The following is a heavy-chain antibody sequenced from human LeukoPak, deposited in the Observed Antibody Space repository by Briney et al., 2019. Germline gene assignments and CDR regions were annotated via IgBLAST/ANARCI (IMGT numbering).Heavy chain of an antibody. CDR3: ARDPGAGTIGIAYYYYGMDV. CDR1: GFTFSSYW. V-gene: IGHV3-7*01. Sequence: QPGGSLRLSCAASGFTFSSYWMSWVRQAPGKGLEWVANIKQDGSEKYYVDSVKGRFTISRDNAKNSLYLQMNSLRAEDTAAYYCARDPGAGTIGIAYYYYGMDVWGQGTTVTVSS. J-gene: IGHJ6*02. CDR2: IKQDGSEK. D-gene: IGHD2-21*01.